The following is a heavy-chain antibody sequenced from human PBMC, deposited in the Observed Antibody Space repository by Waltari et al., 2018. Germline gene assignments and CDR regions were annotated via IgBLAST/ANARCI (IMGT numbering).Heavy chain of an antibody. D-gene: IGHD2-15*01. V-gene: IGHV1-2*02. CDR3: ARGGYCSGGSCYSRAFDI. J-gene: IGHJ3*02. Sequence: QVQLVQSGAEVKKPGASVKVSCKASGYTFTGYYMHWVRQAPGQRLEWMGWINPNSGGTNYAQKFQGRVTMTRDTSISTAYMELSRLRSDDTAVYYCARGGYCSGGSCYSRAFDIWGQGTMVTVSS. CDR1: GYTFTGYY. CDR2: INPNSGGT.